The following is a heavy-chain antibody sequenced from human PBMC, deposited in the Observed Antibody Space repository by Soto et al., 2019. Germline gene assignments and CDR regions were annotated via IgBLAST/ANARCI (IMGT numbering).Heavy chain of an antibody. Sequence: QVQLVQSGAEVKKPGSSVKVSCKASGGTFSSYAISWVRQAPGQGLEWMGGIIPIFGTANYAQKFQGRVTITADKSTSTAYMELSSLRSEDTAVYYCASLLGYCSITSCYLVGYYYYGMDVWGQGTTVTVSS. V-gene: IGHV1-69*06. J-gene: IGHJ6*02. CDR1: GGTFSSYA. D-gene: IGHD2-2*01. CDR2: IIPIFGTA. CDR3: ASLLGYCSITSCYLVGYYYYGMDV.